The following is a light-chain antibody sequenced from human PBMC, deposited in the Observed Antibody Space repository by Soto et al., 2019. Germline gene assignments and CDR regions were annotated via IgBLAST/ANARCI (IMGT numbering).Light chain of an antibody. CDR3: LQEYNYPRT. J-gene: IGKJ1*01. CDR1: QAIRTD. CDR2: AAS. Sequence: IQMTQSPSSLSASVGDRVTITCRASQAIRTDLGWYQQKPGKAPKLLIFAASNLHSGVPSRFSGSGSGTDFTLTINNLQAEGFATYYCLQEYNYPRTFGQGTKVDIK. V-gene: IGKV1-6*01.